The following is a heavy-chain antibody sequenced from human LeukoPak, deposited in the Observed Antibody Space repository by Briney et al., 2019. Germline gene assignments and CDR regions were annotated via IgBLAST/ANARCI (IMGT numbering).Heavy chain of an antibody. D-gene: IGHD6-19*01. J-gene: IGHJ6*02. CDR1: GGSISSSSYY. Sequence: SETLSLTCTVSGGSISSSSYYWGWIRQPPGKGLEWIGSIYYSGSTYYNPSLKSRVTISVDTSKNQFSLKLSSVTAADTAVYYCARVAGFASAWDEDFYYYGMDVWGQGSTVTVS. V-gene: IGHV4-39*07. CDR2: IYYSGST. CDR3: ARVAGFASAWDEDFYYYGMDV.